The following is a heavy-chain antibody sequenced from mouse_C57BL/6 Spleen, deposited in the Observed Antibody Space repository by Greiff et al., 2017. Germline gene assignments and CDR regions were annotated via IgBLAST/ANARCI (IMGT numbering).Heavy chain of an antibody. CDR1: GYTFTSYW. CDR2: IDPSDSYT. V-gene: IGHV1-50*01. Sequence: VKLQQPGAELVKPGASVKLSCKASGYTFTSYWMQWVKQRPGQGLEWIGEIDPSDSYTNYNQKFKGKATLTVDTSSSTAYMQLSSLTSEDSAVYYCARPITTVVATNYYAMDYWGQGTSVTVSS. J-gene: IGHJ4*01. CDR3: ARPITTVVATNYYAMDY. D-gene: IGHD1-1*01.